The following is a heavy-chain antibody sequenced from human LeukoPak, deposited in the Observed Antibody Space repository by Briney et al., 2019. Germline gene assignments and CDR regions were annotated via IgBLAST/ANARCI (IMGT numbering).Heavy chain of an antibody. V-gene: IGHV4-38-2*02. CDR1: GYSISSDYH. Sequence: SETLSLTCAVSGYSISSDYHWGWIRQPPGKGLEWIGAMHHSGSTYYNPSPKSRVTISVDTSKNQVSLKLNSVTAADTAVYYCARDRSYYTFDYWGQGTLVTVSA. D-gene: IGHD3-10*01. CDR2: MHHSGST. J-gene: IGHJ4*02. CDR3: ARDRSYYTFDY.